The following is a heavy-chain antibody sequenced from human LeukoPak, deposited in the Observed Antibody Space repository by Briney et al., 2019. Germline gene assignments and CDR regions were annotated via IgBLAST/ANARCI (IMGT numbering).Heavy chain of an antibody. CDR3: TRTSSARYYYYYMDV. V-gene: IGHV3-73*01. J-gene: IGHJ6*03. D-gene: IGHD6-6*01. CDR2: IRSKANSYAT. CDR1: GFTFSSYG. Sequence: GSLRLSCAASGFTFSSYGMHWVRQAPGKGLEWVGRIRSKANSYATAYAASVKGRFTISRDDSKNTAYLQMNSLKTEDTAVYYCTRTSSARYYYYYMDVWGKGTTVTVSS.